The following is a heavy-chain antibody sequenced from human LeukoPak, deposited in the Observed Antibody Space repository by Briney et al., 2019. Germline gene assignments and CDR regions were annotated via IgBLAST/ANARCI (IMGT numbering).Heavy chain of an antibody. CDR1: GFTFSSSG. CDR2: ISYDGSNK. V-gene: IGHV3-30*18. J-gene: IGHJ4*02. Sequence: GESLRLSCAASGFTFSSSGMHWVRQAPGKGREWVAVISYDGSNKYYADSVKGRFTISRDNAKNSLYLHMTSLRAEDTAVYYCANLGALRDGDYWGQGTLVTVSS. D-gene: IGHD5-24*01. CDR3: ANLGALRDGDY.